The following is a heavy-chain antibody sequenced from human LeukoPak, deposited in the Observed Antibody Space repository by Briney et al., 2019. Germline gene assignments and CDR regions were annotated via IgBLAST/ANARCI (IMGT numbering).Heavy chain of an antibody. CDR3: ARRVNYYDSSGYYYQGAFDI. CDR2: IYPGDSHP. D-gene: IGHD3-22*01. J-gene: IGHJ3*02. Sequence: GESLKISCKGSGYSFTSYWIGWVRQVPGKGLEWMGIIYPGDSHPRYSPSFQGHVTISADKSVTTAYLQWSSLKASDTAIYYCARRVNYYDSSGYYYQGAFDIWGQGTMVTVSS. V-gene: IGHV5-51*01. CDR1: GYSFTSYW.